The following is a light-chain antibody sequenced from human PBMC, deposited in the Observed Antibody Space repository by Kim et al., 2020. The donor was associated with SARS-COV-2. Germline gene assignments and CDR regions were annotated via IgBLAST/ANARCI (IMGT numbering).Light chain of an antibody. CDR1: GGTLANTY. CDR3: QTSDSNNHVI. J-gene: IGLJ2*01. Sequence: KTVTISCTGRGGTLANTYVHCYKQRPGSAPTIVIFEDNQTPSGVPDRFSGSIDTSSNSASLTISGLKTEDEADYYCQTSDSNNHVIFGGGTQLTVL. CDR2: EDN. V-gene: IGLV6-57*02.